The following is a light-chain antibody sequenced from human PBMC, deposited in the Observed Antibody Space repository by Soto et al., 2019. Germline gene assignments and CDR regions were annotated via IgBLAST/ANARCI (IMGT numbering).Light chain of an antibody. V-gene: IGKV1-39*01. Sequence: DIQLTQAPSSMSACVGDRITITCRASQRISTYLNWYQQKPGKAPELVIYTASSLESGVASRFSGSGSRKDFTLTINSLQPEDLATYYRQQHYFPLWTFGQGNNVEI. J-gene: IGKJ1*01. CDR1: QRISTY. CDR2: TAS. CDR3: QQHYFPLWT.